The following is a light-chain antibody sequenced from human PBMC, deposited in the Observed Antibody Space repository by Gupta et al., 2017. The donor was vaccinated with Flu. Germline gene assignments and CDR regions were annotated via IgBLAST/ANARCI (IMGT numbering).Light chain of an antibody. J-gene: IGLJ2*01. CDR1: KIGSKS. CDR2: EDT. CDR3: QGCDSSSHQVG. Sequence: TGRITCYGEKIGSKSVDWYQQKPGQSLVLVRWEDTERPSGIPVRFAGSNSGNIATLTITRVEEGDEAEYYGQGCDSSSHQVGFGGGTKLTV. V-gene: IGLV3-21*02.